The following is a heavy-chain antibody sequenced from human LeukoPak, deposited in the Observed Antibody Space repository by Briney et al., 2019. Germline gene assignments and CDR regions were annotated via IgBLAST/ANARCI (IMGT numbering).Heavy chain of an antibody. D-gene: IGHD4-17*01. CDR2: IYYSGST. V-gene: IGHV4-59*08. CDR3: ARHSPGPYGDYDAEPPPYYHYYGMDV. CDR1: GGSISSYY. Sequence: SETLSLTCTVSGGSISSYYWSWIRQPPGKGLEWIGYIYYSGSTNYNPSLKSRVTISVDTSKNQFSLKLSSVTAADTAVYYCARHSPGPYGDYDAEPPPYYHYYGMDVWGQGTTVTVSS. J-gene: IGHJ6*02.